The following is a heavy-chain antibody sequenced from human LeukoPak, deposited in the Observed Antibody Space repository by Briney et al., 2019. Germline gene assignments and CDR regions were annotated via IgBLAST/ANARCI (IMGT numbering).Heavy chain of an antibody. Sequence: PSETLSLTWTVSGGSISSFYWSWIRQPAGEGLEWIGRIYTSGITNYNPSLKSRVTMSVGTSKTQSSPKLSSVTAADTAVYNCARETVGATRTAADEAFDYWGQGTLVTVSS. V-gene: IGHV4-4*07. CDR1: GGSISSFY. CDR3: ARETVGATRTAADEAFDY. J-gene: IGHJ4*02. CDR2: IYTSGIT. D-gene: IGHD1-26*01.